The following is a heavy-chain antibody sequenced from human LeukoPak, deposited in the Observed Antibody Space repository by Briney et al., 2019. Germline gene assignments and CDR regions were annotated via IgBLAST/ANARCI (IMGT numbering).Heavy chain of an antibody. CDR3: ARLAFYYDSSGSKHYFDY. CDR2: ISYTGST. J-gene: IGHJ4*02. D-gene: IGHD3-22*01. V-gene: IGHV4-39*01. Sequence: SETLSLTCTVSGDSISSSTYYWACIRQPPGKGLGWIGSISYTGSTYYNPSLKSRVTISVDTSKNQFSLKLSSVTAADTAVYYCARLAFYYDSSGSKHYFDYWGQGTLVTVSS. CDR1: GDSISSSTYY.